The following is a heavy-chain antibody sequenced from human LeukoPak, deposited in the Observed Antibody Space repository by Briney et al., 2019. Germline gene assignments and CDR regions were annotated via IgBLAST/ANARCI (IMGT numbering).Heavy chain of an antibody. D-gene: IGHD3-16*01. Sequence: ASVKVSCKASGYTFTSYYMHWVRQAPGHRLEGMGIINPSGGSTSYAQKFQGRVTMTRDTSTSTVYMELSSLRSEDTAVYYCARDYDYVWGSSYYFDYWGQGTLVTVSS. CDR1: GYTFTSYY. CDR3: ARDYDYVWGSSYYFDY. J-gene: IGHJ4*02. CDR2: INPSGGST. V-gene: IGHV1-46*01.